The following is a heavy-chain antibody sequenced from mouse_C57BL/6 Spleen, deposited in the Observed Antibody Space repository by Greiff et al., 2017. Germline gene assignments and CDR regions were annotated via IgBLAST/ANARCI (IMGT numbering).Heavy chain of an antibody. D-gene: IGHD1-1*01. V-gene: IGHV1-22*01. CDR1: GYTFTDYN. CDR2: INPNNGGT. CDR3: ARITTVVATRNYYAMDY. Sequence: EVQLQQSGPELVKPGASVKMSCKASGYTFTDYNMHWVKQSHGKSLEWIGYINPNNGGTSYNQKFKGKATLTVNKSSSTAYMELRSLTSEDSAVYYCARITTVVATRNYYAMDYWGQGTSVTVSS. J-gene: IGHJ4*01.